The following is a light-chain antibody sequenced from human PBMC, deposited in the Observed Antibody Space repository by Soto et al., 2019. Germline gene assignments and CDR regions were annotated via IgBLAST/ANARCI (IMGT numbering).Light chain of an antibody. CDR3: MQASHYPLT. J-gene: IGKJ1*01. V-gene: IGKV2-24*01. Sequence: VLTQTPLSSSVTLGQPASISCKSSQRLVHSDGNTYLSWLHQRPGQPQRLLIYRISNRFSGVPDRFSGSGAGTEFTLKISGVEPEDVGFYYCMQASHYPLTFGQGTRVEIK. CDR2: RIS. CDR1: QRLVHSDGNTY.